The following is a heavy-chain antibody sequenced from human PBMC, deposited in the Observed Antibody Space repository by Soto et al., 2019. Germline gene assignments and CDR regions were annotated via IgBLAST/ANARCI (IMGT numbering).Heavy chain of an antibody. CDR2: IWYDGSNK. D-gene: IGHD5-18*01. CDR3: AREWSEYSYGYGYYYYGMDV. J-gene: IGHJ6*02. V-gene: IGHV3-33*01. Sequence: PGGSLRLSCAASGFTFSSYGMHWVRQAPGKGLEWVAVIWYDGSNKYYADSVKGRFTISRDNSKNTLYLQMNSLRAEDTAVYYCAREWSEYSYGYGYYYYGMDVWGQGTTVTVSS. CDR1: GFTFSSYG.